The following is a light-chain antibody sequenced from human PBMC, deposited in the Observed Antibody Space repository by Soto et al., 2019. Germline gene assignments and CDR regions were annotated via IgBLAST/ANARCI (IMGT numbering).Light chain of an antibody. J-gene: IGLJ2*01. CDR3: AAWDDSLRGLL. V-gene: IGLV1-47*02. CDR2: SDD. CDR1: SSNIGSNY. Sequence: QSVLTQAASTSGTPGQRGTISCSGSSSNIGSNYVYWYQQLPGTAPKLLIYSDDQRPSGVPDRFAGSKSGTSASLAISGLRSEDEAHYYCAAWDDSLRGLLFGGGTQLTVL.